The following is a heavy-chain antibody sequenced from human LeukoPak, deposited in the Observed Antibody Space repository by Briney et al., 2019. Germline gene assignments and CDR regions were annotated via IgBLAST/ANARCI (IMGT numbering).Heavy chain of an antibody. CDR3: ARGRELLDTAKVIWGNWFDP. CDR2: INHSGST. D-gene: IGHD5-18*01. Sequence: KPSETLSLTCAVYGGSFSGYYWSWIRQPPGKGLEWIGEINHSGSTNYNPSLKSRVTISVDTSKNQFSLKLSSVTAADTAVYYCARGRELLDTAKVIWGNWFDPWGQGTLVTVSS. J-gene: IGHJ5*02. V-gene: IGHV4-34*01. CDR1: GGSFSGYY.